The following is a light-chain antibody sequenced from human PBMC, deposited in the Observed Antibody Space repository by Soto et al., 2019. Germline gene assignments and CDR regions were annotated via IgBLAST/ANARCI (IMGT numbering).Light chain of an antibody. V-gene: IGKV1-5*01. CDR3: QQYQTFSAT. J-gene: IGKJ1*01. CDR1: QSVSFW. CDR2: DAS. Sequence: DIQLTQSPSTLPASVGDSVTITCRAGQSVSFWLAWYQQKPGKVPKLLISDASSLESGVPSRFSGSGSGTEFTLTISGRQADDFATYYCQQYQTFSATFGQGTKVEIK.